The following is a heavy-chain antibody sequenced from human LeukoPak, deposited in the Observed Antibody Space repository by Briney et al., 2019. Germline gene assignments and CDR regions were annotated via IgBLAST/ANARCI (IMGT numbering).Heavy chain of an antibody. J-gene: IGHJ4*02. D-gene: IGHD2-15*01. Sequence: ASVKVSCKASGCTFTNYGITWVRQAPGQGLEWMGWISAYNGNTNYAQKLQGRVTMTTDTSTSTAYMELRSLRSDDTAVYYCARFVEALRWELLFDYWGQGTLVTVSS. CDR2: ISAYNGNT. CDR1: GCTFTNYG. CDR3: ARFVEALRWELLFDY. V-gene: IGHV1-18*01.